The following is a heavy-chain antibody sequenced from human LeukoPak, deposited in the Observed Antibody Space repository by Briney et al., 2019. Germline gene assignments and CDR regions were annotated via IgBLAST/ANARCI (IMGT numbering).Heavy chain of an antibody. D-gene: IGHD3-22*01. Sequence: ASVKVSCKASGYTFTSYGISWVRQAPGQGLEWMGWISAYNGNTNYAHKLQGRVTMTTDTYTSTAYMELRSLRSDDTAVYYCSREESYDSSGYPLDYWGQGTLVTVSS. CDR2: ISAYNGNT. CDR1: GYTFTSYG. J-gene: IGHJ4*02. CDR3: SREESYDSSGYPLDY. V-gene: IGHV1-18*01.